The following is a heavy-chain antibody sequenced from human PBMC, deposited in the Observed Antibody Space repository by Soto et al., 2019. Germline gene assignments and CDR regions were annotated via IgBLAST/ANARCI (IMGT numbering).Heavy chain of an antibody. V-gene: IGHV3-48*03. CDR3: ATHKRAHSGSYSRVWGAFDI. D-gene: IGHD1-26*01. J-gene: IGHJ3*02. CDR1: GFTFSSYE. CDR2: IRSSGSTI. Sequence: GGSLRLSCAASGFTFSSYEMNWVRQAPGKGLEWVSYIRSSGSTIYYADSVKGRFTISRDNAKNSLYLQMNSLRAEDTAVYYCATHKRAHSGSYSRVWGAFDIWGQGTMVTVSS.